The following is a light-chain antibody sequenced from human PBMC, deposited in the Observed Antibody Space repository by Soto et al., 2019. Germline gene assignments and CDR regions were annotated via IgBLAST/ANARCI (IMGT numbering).Light chain of an antibody. CDR3: QSYDSGLGGYVI. CDR2: DNT. Sequence: QPVLTQPPSVSGAPGQRVTISCTGSSSSAGSIYNVHWYQQRPGTAPKLLIYDNTNRPSGVPDRFSGSKSGTSASLAITGLLAEDEADYYCQSYDSGLGGYVIFGGGTKLTVL. CDR1: SSSAGSIYN. J-gene: IGLJ2*01. V-gene: IGLV1-40*01.